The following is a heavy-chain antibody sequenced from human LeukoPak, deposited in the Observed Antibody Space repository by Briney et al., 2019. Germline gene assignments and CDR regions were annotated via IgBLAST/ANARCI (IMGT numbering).Heavy chain of an antibody. J-gene: IGHJ5*02. CDR2: IYHGGSA. CDR3: ARHPRWLTPYCTSTSCYENYFDP. V-gene: IGHV4-38-2*01. Sequence: PSETLSLTCAVSGYSISSGYQWAWIRQSPGKGREGIGSIYHGGSAHYNPSLKSRVTISVDTSKNQFSLQMYSVTAADTAVYYCARHPRWLTPYCTSTSCYENYFDPWGQGTLVSVSS. CDR1: GYSISSGYQ. D-gene: IGHD2-2*01.